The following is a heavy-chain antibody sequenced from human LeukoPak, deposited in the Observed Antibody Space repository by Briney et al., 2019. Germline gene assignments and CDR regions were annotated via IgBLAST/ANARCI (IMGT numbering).Heavy chain of an antibody. CDR1: GYTFTSYD. V-gene: IGHV1-8*01. CDR3: ARGPKYSSGYYEYFQH. CDR2: MNPNSGNT. Sequence: ASVKVSCKASGYTFTSYDINWVRQATGQGLEWMGWMNPNSGNTGYAQKFQGRVTMTRNTSISTAYMELSSLRSEDTAVYYCARGPKYSSGYYEYFQHGGQGTLVTVSS. J-gene: IGHJ1*01. D-gene: IGHD3-22*01.